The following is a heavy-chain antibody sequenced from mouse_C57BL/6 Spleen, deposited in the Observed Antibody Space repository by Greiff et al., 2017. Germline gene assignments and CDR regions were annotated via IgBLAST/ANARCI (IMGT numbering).Heavy chain of an antibody. CDR1: GYTFTSYW. D-gene: IGHD2-3*01. CDR3: ARWLLREAMDY. J-gene: IGHJ4*01. V-gene: IGHV1-55*01. CDR2: IYPGSGST. Sequence: LVEPGAELVKPGASVKMSCKASGYTFTSYWITWVKQRPGQGLEWIGDIYPGSGSTNYNEKFKSKATLTVDTSSSTAYMQLSSLTSEDSAVYYCARWLLREAMDYWGQGTSVTVSS.